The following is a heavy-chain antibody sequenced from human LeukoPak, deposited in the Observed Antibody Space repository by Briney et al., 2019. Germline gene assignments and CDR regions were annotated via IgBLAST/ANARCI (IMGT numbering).Heavy chain of an antibody. V-gene: IGHV3-23*01. CDR3: AKGGYSYGRLYFDY. J-gene: IGHJ4*02. CDR1: RFTFSSYA. Sequence: SGGSLRLSCAASRFTFSSYAMSWVRQAPGKGLEWVSAISGSGGSTYYADSVKGRFTISRDNSKNTLYLQMNSLRAEDTAVYYCAKGGYSYGRLYFDYWGQGTLVTVSS. CDR2: ISGSGGST. D-gene: IGHD5-18*01.